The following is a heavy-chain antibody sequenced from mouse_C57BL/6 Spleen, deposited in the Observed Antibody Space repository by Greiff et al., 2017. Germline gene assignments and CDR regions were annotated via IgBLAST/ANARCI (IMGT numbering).Heavy chain of an antibody. CDR3: ARQGGIYFYYFDY. CDR1: GFTFSDYY. J-gene: IGHJ2*01. CDR2: ISNGGGST. Sequence: EVKLMESGGGLVQPGGSLKLSCAASGFTFSDYYMSWVRQTPEKRLEWVAYISNGGGSTYYPDTVKGRFTISRDNAKNTLYLQMSRLKSEDTSMYYCARQGGIYFYYFDYWGQGTTLTVSS. D-gene: IGHD2-1*01. V-gene: IGHV5-12*01.